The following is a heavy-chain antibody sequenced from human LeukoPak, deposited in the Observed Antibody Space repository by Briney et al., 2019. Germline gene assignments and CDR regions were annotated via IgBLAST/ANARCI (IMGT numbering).Heavy chain of an antibody. Sequence: GGSLRLSCATSGFTFSNYAMSWVRQAPGKGLEWVSVISGSGGTTYSADSVKGRFTISRDNSKNTLYLQMNSLRAEDTAAYYCARERGSSGGNTNGYFDYWGQGALVTVSS. J-gene: IGHJ4*02. CDR1: GFTFSNYA. CDR2: ISGSGGTT. V-gene: IGHV3-23*01. CDR3: ARERGSSGGNTNGYFDY. D-gene: IGHD4-23*01.